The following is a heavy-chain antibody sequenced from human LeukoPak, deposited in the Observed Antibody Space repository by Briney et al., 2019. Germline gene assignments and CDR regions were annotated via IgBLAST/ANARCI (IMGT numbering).Heavy chain of an antibody. D-gene: IGHD2-2*01. CDR2: IRSKAYGGTT. J-gene: IGHJ4*02. V-gene: IGHV3-49*04. Sequence: GGSLRLSCTASGFTFGDDAMSWVRQAPGKGREWGCFIRSKAYGGTTKYAASVKGRFTILRDDFKSIAYLGMNSLKIEGTGVYYCTACIGGVVPAGKDWGQGTLVTVSS. CDR1: GFTFGDDA. CDR3: TACIGGVVPAGKD.